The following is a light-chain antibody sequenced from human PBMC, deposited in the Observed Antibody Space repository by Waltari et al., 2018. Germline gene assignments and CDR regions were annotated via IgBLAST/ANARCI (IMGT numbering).Light chain of an antibody. Sequence: EIVLTQSPGTLSLSPGERATLSCRASQRVSRSLAWYQQKPGQAPRLLIYGASSRATGVPDRFSGSGSGTDFSLTISRLEPEDFAVYYCQHYVRLPMSFGQGTKVEIK. CDR1: QRVSRS. CDR3: QHYVRLPMS. V-gene: IGKV3-20*01. CDR2: GAS. J-gene: IGKJ1*01.